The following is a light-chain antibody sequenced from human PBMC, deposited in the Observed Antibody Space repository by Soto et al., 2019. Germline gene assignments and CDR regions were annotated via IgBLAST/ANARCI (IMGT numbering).Light chain of an antibody. CDR3: QAWDSSTGGV. V-gene: IGLV3-1*01. CDR1: KLGDKY. Sequence: SYELTQPPSVSVSQGQTASITCSGDKLGDKYACWYQQKPGQSPVLVIYQDSKRPSGIPERFSGSNSGNTATLTISGTQAMDEADYYCQAWDSSTGGVFGTGTQLTVL. CDR2: QDS. J-gene: IGLJ7*01.